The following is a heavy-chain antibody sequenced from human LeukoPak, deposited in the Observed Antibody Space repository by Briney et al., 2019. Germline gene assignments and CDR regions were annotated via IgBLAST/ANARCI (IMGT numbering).Heavy chain of an antibody. CDR2: ISSTSTSI. CDR1: GFTFSSST. D-gene: IGHD4-17*01. Sequence: GGSLRLSCAASGFTFSSSTMNWVRQAPGKGLEWVSSISSTSTSINYADSVRGRFTISRDNAKNSLYLQMSSLRAEDTAVYYCARYPTDYVSQNYYFDYWGQGTLVTVSS. CDR3: ARYPTDYVSQNYYFDY. J-gene: IGHJ4*02. V-gene: IGHV3-21*01.